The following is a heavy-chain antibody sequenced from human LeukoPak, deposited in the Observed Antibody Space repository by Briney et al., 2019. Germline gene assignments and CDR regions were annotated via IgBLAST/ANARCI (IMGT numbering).Heavy chain of an antibody. J-gene: IGHJ4*02. D-gene: IGHD3-9*01. Sequence: PGGSLRLSCAASGFTFSSYGMSWVRQAPGKGLEWVSAISGSGGSTYYADSVKGRFTISRDNSKNTLYLQMNSLRAEDTAVYYCAKTYYDILTGPSYFDYWGQGTLVTVSS. CDR2: ISGSGGST. CDR1: GFTFSSYG. V-gene: IGHV3-23*01. CDR3: AKTYYDILTGPSYFDY.